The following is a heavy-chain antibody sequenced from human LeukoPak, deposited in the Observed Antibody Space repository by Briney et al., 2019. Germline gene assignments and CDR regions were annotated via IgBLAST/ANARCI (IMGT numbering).Heavy chain of an antibody. CDR1: GFTFSSYW. J-gene: IGHJ5*02. D-gene: IGHD3-10*01. V-gene: IGHV3-7*01. CDR3: ARKNFGILWFGELSGGDRANWFDP. Sequence: PGGSLRLSCAASGFTFSSYWMSWVRQAPGKGLEWVANIKQDGSEKYYVDSVKGRFTISRDNAKNSLYLQMNSLRAEDTAVYYCARKNFGILWFGELSGGDRANWFDPWGQGTLVTVSS. CDR2: IKQDGSEK.